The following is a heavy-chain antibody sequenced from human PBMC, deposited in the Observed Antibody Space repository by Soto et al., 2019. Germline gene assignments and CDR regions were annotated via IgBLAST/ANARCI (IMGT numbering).Heavy chain of an antibody. J-gene: IGHJ5*02. Sequence: ASETLSLTCTVSGGSISSGGYYWSWIRQHPGKGLEWIGYIYYSGSTYYNPSLKSRVTISVDTSKNQFSLKLSSVTAADTAVYYCARDKGPPYGGNSFGWFDPWGQGTLVTVSS. CDR3: ARDKGPPYGGNSFGWFDP. V-gene: IGHV4-31*03. CDR1: GGSISSGGYY. D-gene: IGHD4-17*01. CDR2: IYYSGST.